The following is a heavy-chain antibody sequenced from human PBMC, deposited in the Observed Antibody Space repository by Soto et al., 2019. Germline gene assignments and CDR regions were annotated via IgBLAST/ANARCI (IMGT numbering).Heavy chain of an antibody. CDR3: AKGGEQWWVTSDFNY. Sequence: VQLVESGGGVVQPGRSLRLSCAASGFTFSDYAMHWVRQAPGKGLEWVAVVSHDGRNTHYADSVKGRFTISRDSSKNTASLEMTRLRAEDTAVYYCAKGGEQWWVTSDFNYWGQGALVTVSS. D-gene: IGHD2-15*01. CDR2: VSHDGRNT. J-gene: IGHJ4*02. CDR1: GFTFSDYA. V-gene: IGHV3-30*18.